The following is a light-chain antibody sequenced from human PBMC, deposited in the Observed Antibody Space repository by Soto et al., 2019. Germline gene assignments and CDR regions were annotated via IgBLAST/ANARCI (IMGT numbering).Light chain of an antibody. J-gene: IGKJ1*01. CDR3: MQTKELPKT. CDR2: EVS. V-gene: IGKV2D-29*01. Sequence: DIVMTQTPLSLSVTPGQPASISCRSSQSLLHSDGKTYLSWYLQKPGQPPQLLIHEVSNRFSGVPDRFSGSGSGTDFTLKISRVEAGDVGVYYCMQTKELPKTFGQGTKVDIK. CDR1: QSLLHSDGKTY.